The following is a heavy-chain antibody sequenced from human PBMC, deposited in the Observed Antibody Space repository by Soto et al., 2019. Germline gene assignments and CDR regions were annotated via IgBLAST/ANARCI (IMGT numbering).Heavy chain of an antibody. CDR1: RFTFSRYA. V-gene: IGHV3-23*01. J-gene: IGHJ5*02. Sequence: EVQLLESGGGLVQPGGSLRLSCAASRFTFSRYAMSWVGQAPGKGLEWVSALGGCGDSTFYADSVKGRFTISRDNSKNTLYLQMNTLRAEDTAVYYCAKGMSGSYSYNWFDPWGQGTLVTVSS. CDR3: AKGMSGSYSYNWFDP. D-gene: IGHD1-26*01. CDR2: LGGCGDST.